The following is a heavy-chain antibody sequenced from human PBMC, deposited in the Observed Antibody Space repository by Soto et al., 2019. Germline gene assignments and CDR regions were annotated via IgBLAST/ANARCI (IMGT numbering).Heavy chain of an antibody. D-gene: IGHD3-16*01. V-gene: IGHV4-59*02. J-gene: IGHJ4*02. Sequence: ETLSLTFTVSGSVTVYYWSWIRQPPGKRLEWIGYMFHGGTTKYNPSLKSRVTLSLDTSKNQFSLSLTSVTAADTALYYCARERKVFGYIEYWGQGALVTVSS. CDR3: ARERKVFGYIEY. CDR2: MFHGGTT. CDR1: GSVTVYY.